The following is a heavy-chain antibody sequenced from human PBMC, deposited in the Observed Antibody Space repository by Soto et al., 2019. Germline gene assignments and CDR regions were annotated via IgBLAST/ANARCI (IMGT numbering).Heavy chain of an antibody. CDR3: AHSPRDFWSGYSIDAIDI. D-gene: IGHD3-3*01. V-gene: IGHV2-5*02. CDR1: GFSLSTSGVG. J-gene: IGHJ3*02. CDR2: IYWDDDK. Sequence: QITLKESGPTLVKPTQTLTLTCTFSGFSLSTSGVGVGWIRQPPGKALEWLALIYWDDDKRYSPSLKSRLTITKDTSKNQMVLRMTNMDPVDTATYYCAHSPRDFWSGYSIDAIDIWGQGTMVTVSS.